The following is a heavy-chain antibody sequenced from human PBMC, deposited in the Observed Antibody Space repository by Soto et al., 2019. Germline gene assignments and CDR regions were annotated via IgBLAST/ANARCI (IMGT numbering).Heavy chain of an antibody. Sequence: EVQLLESGGGLVQPGGSLRLSCAASGFTFSNYAMNWVRQAPGQGLEWVSTISFSGSSTYYADSVKGRFTISRDNSKNTVDLQMSSLRAEDTAVYYCVKPPYADYALGTWGQGTLLTVSS. CDR3: VKPPYADYALGT. D-gene: IGHD4-17*01. CDR2: ISFSGSST. J-gene: IGHJ4*02. V-gene: IGHV3-23*01. CDR1: GFTFSNYA.